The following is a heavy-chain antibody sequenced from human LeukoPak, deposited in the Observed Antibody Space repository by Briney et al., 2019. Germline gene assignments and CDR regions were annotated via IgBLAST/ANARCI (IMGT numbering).Heavy chain of an antibody. D-gene: IGHD3-22*01. V-gene: IGHV4-39*07. CDR2: IYYSGST. J-gene: IGHJ5*02. CDR3: ARETSYYYDSSGYYYEGNWFDP. CDR1: GGSISSSSYY. Sequence: PSETLSLTCTVSGGSISSSSYYWGWIRQPPGKGLEWIGSIYYSGSTYCNPSLKSRVTISVDTSKNQFSLKLSSVTAADTAVYYCARETSYYYDSSGYYYEGNWFDPWGQGTLVTVSS.